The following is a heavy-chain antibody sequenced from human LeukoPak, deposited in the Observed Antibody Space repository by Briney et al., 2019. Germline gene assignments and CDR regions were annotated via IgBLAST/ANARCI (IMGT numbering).Heavy chain of an antibody. D-gene: IGHD2-15*01. Sequence: KPSETLSLTCAVYGGSFSGYYWSWIPHPPGKGREWIGEINHSGSTNYNPSLKSRVTISVDTSKNQFSLKLSSVTAADTAVYYCARWVVAADYYYYMDVWGKGTTVTVSS. CDR2: INHSGST. CDR3: ARWVVAADYYYYMDV. V-gene: IGHV4-34*01. J-gene: IGHJ6*03. CDR1: GGSFSGYY.